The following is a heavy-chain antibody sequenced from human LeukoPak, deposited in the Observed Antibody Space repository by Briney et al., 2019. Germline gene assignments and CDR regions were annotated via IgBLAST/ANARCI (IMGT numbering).Heavy chain of an antibody. V-gene: IGHV4-59*08. CDR3: ARAVSGRFDY. CDR2: IYYSGST. D-gene: IGHD6-19*01. Sequence: SETLSLTCTVSGGSMSPYHWGWIRQPPGKGLEWTGYIYYSGSTNYNPSLNSRVTISVDTSKNQLSLRLSSVTAADTAIYYCARAVSGRFDYWGQGTLVTVSS. CDR1: GGSMSPYH. J-gene: IGHJ4*02.